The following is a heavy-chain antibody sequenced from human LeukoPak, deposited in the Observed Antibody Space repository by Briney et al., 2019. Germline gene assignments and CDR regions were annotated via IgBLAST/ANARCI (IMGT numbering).Heavy chain of an antibody. V-gene: IGHV4-4*07. CDR3: ARDSGDYGADANWFDP. Sequence: SETLSLTCSVSGGSISTYYWSWIRQPAGKGLEWIGRIYTTGGTNYNPSLKSRVTMSVDTSKNQFSLKLTSVTAADTAVYYCARDSGDYGADANWFDPWGQGTLVTVSS. CDR1: GGSISTYY. J-gene: IGHJ5*02. D-gene: IGHD4-17*01. CDR2: IYTTGGT.